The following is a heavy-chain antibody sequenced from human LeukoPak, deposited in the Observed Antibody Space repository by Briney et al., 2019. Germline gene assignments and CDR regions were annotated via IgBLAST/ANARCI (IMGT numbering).Heavy chain of an antibody. V-gene: IGHV7-4-1*02. CDR1: GYTFTSYG. CDR2: INTNTGNP. J-gene: IGHJ6*03. Sequence: ASVKVSCKASGYTFTSYGISWVRQAPGQGLEWMGWINTNTGNPTYAQGFTGRFVFSFDTSVNTAYLQISSLKAEDTAVYYCAGPQNGSVTTSAYYYYYYMDVWGKGTTVTVSS. D-gene: IGHD4-11*01. CDR3: AGPQNGSVTTSAYYYYYYMDV.